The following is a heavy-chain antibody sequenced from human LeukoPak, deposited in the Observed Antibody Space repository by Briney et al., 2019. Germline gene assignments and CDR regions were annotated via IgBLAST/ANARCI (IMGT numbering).Heavy chain of an antibody. CDR1: GYTFTSYA. J-gene: IGHJ4*02. CDR2: INTNTGNP. CDR3: ARDDCSSTSCYSRGYYFDY. V-gene: IGHV7-4-1*02. Sequence: ASVKVSCKASGYTFTSYAMNWVRQAPGQGLEWMGWINTNTGNPTYAQGFTGRFVFSLDTSVSTAYLQISSLKAEDTAVYYCARDDCSSTSCYSRGYYFDYWGQGTLVTVSS. D-gene: IGHD2-2*01.